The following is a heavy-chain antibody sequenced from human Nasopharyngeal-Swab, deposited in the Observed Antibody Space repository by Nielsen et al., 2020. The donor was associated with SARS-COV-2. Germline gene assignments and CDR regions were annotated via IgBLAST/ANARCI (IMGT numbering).Heavy chain of an antibody. CDR1: GYSFTSYW. V-gene: IGHV5-51*01. CDR2: IYPGDSDT. Sequence: GESLKISCTGSGYSFTSYWIGWVRQMPGKGLEWMGIIYPGDSDTRYSPSFEGQVTISADKSISTAYLQWSSLKASDTAMYYCARQRQYCSGGSCYSKWFDPWGQGTLVTVSS. J-gene: IGHJ5*02. D-gene: IGHD2-15*01. CDR3: ARQRQYCSGGSCYSKWFDP.